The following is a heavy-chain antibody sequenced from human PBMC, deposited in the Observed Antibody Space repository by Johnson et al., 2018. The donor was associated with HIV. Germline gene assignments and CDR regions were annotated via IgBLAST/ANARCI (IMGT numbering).Heavy chain of an antibody. D-gene: IGHD6-6*01. CDR3: AKEGQLGDAFDI. J-gene: IGHJ3*02. CDR1: GFTFSSSW. V-gene: IGHV3-7*04. CDR2: IKQDGSEK. Sequence: VQLVESGGGVVQPGRSLRLSCAASGFTFSSSWMSWVRQAPGKGLEWVANIKQDGSEKYDVDSVKGRFTISRDNSKNTLYLQMNSLRAEDTAVYYCAKEGQLGDAFDIWGQGTMVTVSS.